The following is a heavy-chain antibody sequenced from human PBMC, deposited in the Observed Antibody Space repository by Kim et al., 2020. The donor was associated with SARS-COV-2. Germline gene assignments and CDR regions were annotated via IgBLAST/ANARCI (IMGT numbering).Heavy chain of an antibody. Sequence: GGSLRLSCEASGFTFSSYEMNWVRQAPGKGLEWVSYISSSGSTIYYADSVKGRFTISRDNAKNSLYLQMNSLRAEDTAVYYCAGDKPHITIFGVVIGHFDIWGQGTMVTVS. V-gene: IGHV3-48*03. CDR3: AGDKPHITIFGVVIGHFDI. CDR1: GFTFSSYE. D-gene: IGHD3-3*01. CDR2: ISSSGSTI. J-gene: IGHJ3*02.